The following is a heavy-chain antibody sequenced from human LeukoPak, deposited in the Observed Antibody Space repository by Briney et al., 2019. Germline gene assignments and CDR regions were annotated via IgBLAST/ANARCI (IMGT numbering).Heavy chain of an antibody. CDR3: ARVNIQYYFDY. J-gene: IGHJ4*02. CDR1: GGSISSGGYS. D-gene: IGHD2/OR15-2a*01. V-gene: IGHV4-30-2*01. CDR2: IYHSGST. Sequence: SETLSLTCAVSGGSISSGGYSWSWIRQPPGKGLEWIGYIYHSGSTYYNPSLKSRVTISVDRSKNQFSLKLSSVTAAETAVYYCARVNIQYYFDYWGQGTLVTVSS.